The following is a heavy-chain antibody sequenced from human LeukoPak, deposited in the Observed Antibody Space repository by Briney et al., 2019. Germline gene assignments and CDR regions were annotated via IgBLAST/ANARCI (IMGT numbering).Heavy chain of an antibody. V-gene: IGHV4-39*01. J-gene: IGHJ5*02. D-gene: IGHD1-26*01. CDR3: ARHEYSGSYYGLSWFDP. Sequence: PSETLSLTCTVSGGSISSSGYYWGWIRQPPGKGLVRIASIYYSGSTYYNPSLKSRVTISVDTSKNQLSLKLSSLTAADTAVYYCARHEYSGSYYGLSWFDPWGQGTLVTVSS. CDR2: IYYSGST. CDR1: GGSISSSGYY.